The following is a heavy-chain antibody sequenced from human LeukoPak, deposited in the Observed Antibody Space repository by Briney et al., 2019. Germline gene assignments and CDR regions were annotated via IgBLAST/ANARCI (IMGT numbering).Heavy chain of an antibody. V-gene: IGHV4-38-2*01. Sequence: PSETLSLTCAVSGYSISSGYYWGWIRQPPGKGLEWIGSIYYSGSTYYNPSLKSRVTISVDTSKNQFSLKLSSVTAADTAVYYCARQSGQGDMYYYDSSGYYSDYWGQGTLVTVSS. CDR1: GYSISSGYY. D-gene: IGHD3-22*01. J-gene: IGHJ4*02. CDR3: ARQSGQGDMYYYDSSGYYSDY. CDR2: IYYSGST.